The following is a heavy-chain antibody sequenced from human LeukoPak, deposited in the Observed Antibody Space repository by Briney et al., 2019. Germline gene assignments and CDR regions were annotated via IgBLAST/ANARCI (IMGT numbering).Heavy chain of an antibody. CDR1: GGSFSGYY. V-gene: IGHV4-34*01. J-gene: IGHJ4*02. CDR2: INHSGST. Sequence: SETLSLTCAVYGGSFSGYYWSWIRQPPGKGLEWIGEINHSGSTNYNPSLKSRVTISVDTSKNQFSLKLSSVTAANTAVYYCARGSRYFDDEGDGSGYYFDYWGQGTLVTVSS. D-gene: IGHD3-9*01. CDR3: ARGSRYFDDEGDGSGYYFDY.